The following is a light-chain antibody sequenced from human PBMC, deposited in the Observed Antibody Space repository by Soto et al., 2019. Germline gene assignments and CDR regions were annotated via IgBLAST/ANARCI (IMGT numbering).Light chain of an antibody. Sequence: DIHMTQSPSSLSASVGDRVTITCRASQSISSYLNWYQQKPGKAPKLLIYKASTLKSGVPSRFSGSGYGTEFNLTISSLQTDDFATYYCQHYNSYSEAFGQGTKVDIK. J-gene: IGKJ1*01. CDR1: QSISSY. V-gene: IGKV1-5*03. CDR3: QHYNSYSEA. CDR2: KAS.